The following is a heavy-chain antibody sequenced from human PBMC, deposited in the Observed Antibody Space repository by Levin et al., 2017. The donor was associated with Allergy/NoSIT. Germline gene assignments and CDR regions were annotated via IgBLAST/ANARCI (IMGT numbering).Heavy chain of an antibody. Sequence: GGSLRLSCVASGFTFSNYGMIWVRQAPGKGLEWVSGINSGGGDTYYAASVEGRFTISRDNSKNTLYLQLNSLRAEDTAIYYCAKKLVVVAAPGVLTLDYWGQGTLVTVSS. CDR2: INSGGGDT. J-gene: IGHJ4*02. V-gene: IGHV3-23*01. CDR3: AKKLVVVAAPGVLTLDY. CDR1: GFTFSNYG. D-gene: IGHD6-13*01.